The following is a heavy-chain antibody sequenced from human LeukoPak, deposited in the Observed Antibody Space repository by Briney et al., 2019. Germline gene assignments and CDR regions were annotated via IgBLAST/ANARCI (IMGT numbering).Heavy chain of an antibody. CDR1: GFTFSSYA. CDR3: ARDYGNWATTPLDY. D-gene: IGHD4-17*01. J-gene: IGHJ4*02. CDR2: TSYDGSKK. Sequence: GGSLRLSCAASGFTFSSYAMHWVRQTPGKGLEWVAVTSYDGSKKYYADSVKGRFTISRDNSKNTLFLQVNSLRVEDTAVYYCARDYGNWATTPLDYWGQGTLVTVSS. V-gene: IGHV3-30-3*01.